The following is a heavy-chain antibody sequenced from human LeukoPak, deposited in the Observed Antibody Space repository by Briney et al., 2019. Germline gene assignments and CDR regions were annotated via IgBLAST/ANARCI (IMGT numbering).Heavy chain of an antibody. Sequence: GESLKISCKGSGYSFTTYWIGWVRQMPGKGLEWMGIIYPGDSDTRYSPSFQGQVTISADMSINTAYLQWSSLKASDTAMCYCARRTTSMIFFDYWGQGTLVTVSS. D-gene: IGHD3/OR15-3a*01. CDR3: ARRTTSMIFFDY. V-gene: IGHV5-51*01. J-gene: IGHJ4*02. CDR2: IYPGDSDT. CDR1: GYSFTTYW.